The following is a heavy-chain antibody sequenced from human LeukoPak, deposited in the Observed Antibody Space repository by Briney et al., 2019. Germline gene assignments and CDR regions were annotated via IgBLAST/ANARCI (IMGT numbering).Heavy chain of an antibody. D-gene: IGHD5-18*01. CDR2: IIPIFGTA. V-gene: IGHV1-69*06. CDR1: GYTFTSYG. CDR3: AKDQFRQQWIQLWDFDY. Sequence: ASVKVSCTASGYTFTSYGLSWVRQAPGQGLEWMGGIIPIFGTANYAQKFQGRVTITADKSTSTAYMELSSLRSEDTAVYYCAKDQFRQQWIQLWDFDYWGQGTLVTVSS. J-gene: IGHJ4*02.